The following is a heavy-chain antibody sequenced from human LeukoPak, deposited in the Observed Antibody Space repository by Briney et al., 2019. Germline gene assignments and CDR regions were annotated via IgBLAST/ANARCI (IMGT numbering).Heavy chain of an antibody. V-gene: IGHV4-34*01. CDR3: AKDALLVGAIYYFDY. D-gene: IGHD1-26*01. Sequence: PSETLSLTCAVYGGSFSGYYWSWIRQPPGKGLEWIGEINHSGSTNYNPSLKSRVTISVDTSENQFSLKLSSVTAADTAVYYCAKDALLVGAIYYFDYWGQGTLVTVSS. CDR1: GGSFSGYY. CDR2: INHSGST. J-gene: IGHJ4*02.